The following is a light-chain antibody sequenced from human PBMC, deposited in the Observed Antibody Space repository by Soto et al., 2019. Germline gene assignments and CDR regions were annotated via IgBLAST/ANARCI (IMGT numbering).Light chain of an antibody. Sequence: EIVLTQSPDTLSFSPGDRATLSCRASQSLSSSYLAWYQQKPGQAPRLLIYGASSRATGIPDRFSGSGSGTDFTLTISRLEPEYCAVYYCQQYGSSPALTFGGATKVEIE. CDR2: GAS. J-gene: IGKJ4*01. CDR3: QQYGSSPALT. CDR1: QSLSSSY. V-gene: IGKV3-20*01.